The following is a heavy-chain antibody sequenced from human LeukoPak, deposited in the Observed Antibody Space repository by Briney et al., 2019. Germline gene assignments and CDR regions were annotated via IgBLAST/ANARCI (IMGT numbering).Heavy chain of an antibody. V-gene: IGHV4-59*02. Sequence: SETLSLTCIVSGRSVSSYYWTWIRQPPGKGLEWIGYIYNSGSTNYNPSLKSRVTISVDTSKNQFSLKLSSVTAADTAVYYCARDTDSSGYYDSWGQGTLVTVSS. CDR1: GRSVSSYY. D-gene: IGHD3-22*01. CDR2: IYNSGST. CDR3: ARDTDSSGYYDS. J-gene: IGHJ5*01.